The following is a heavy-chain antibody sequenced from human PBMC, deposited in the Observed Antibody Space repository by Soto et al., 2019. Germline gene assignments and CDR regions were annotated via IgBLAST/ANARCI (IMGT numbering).Heavy chain of an antibody. V-gene: IGHV3-30*18. J-gene: IGHJ6*02. Sequence: AGGSLRLSCAASGFTFSSYGMHWVRQAPGKGLEWVAVISYDGSNKYYADSVKGRFTISRDNSKNTLYLQMNSLRAEDTAVYYCAKDSVVVVAATPQSDYYGMDVWGQGTTVTVSS. CDR1: GFTFSSYG. CDR3: AKDSVVVVAATPQSDYYGMDV. CDR2: ISYDGSNK. D-gene: IGHD2-15*01.